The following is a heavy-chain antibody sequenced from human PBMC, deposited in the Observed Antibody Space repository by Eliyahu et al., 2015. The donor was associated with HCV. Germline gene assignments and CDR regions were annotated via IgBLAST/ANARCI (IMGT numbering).Heavy chain of an antibody. CDR2: LNFDGTTT. CDR3: VRSRGWSFFDA. V-gene: IGHV3-74*01. D-gene: IGHD1-26*01. Sequence: EVQLVESGGGLFQPGGSLRLSCAASGISLSGXWLAWVRXPPGKGLLWVARLNFDGTTTDYADSVKGRFTISRDNARNTLHLQMNSLRDEDTAIYYCVRSRGWSFFDAWGQGSLVTVSS. CDR1: GISLSGXW. J-gene: IGHJ4*02.